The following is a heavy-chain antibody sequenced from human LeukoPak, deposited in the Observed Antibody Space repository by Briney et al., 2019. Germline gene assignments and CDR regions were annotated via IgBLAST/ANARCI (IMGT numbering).Heavy chain of an antibody. D-gene: IGHD6-13*01. CDR1: GFTFSSYA. CDR2: ISGSGGDR. J-gene: IGHJ4*02. Sequence: GGSLRLSCGASGFTFSSYAMSWVRQAPGKGLEWVSVISGSGGDRHYADSVKGRFTISRDSSKNTLYLQMTSLRVDDTAVYYCTKDIAAAVPYYFDYWGQGTLVTVSS. CDR3: TKDIAAAVPYYFDY. V-gene: IGHV3-23*01.